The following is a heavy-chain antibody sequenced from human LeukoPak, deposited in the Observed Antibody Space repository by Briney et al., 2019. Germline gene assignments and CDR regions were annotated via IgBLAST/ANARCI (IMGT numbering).Heavy chain of an antibody. V-gene: IGHV3-30*18. CDR1: GFTFSSYG. J-gene: IGHJ6*02. Sequence: GGSLRLSCAASGFTFSSYGMQWVRQAPGKGLEWVAVISYDGSNKYYADSVKGRFTISRDNSKNTLYLQMNSLGAEDTAVYYCAKPAVTYYYYGTDVWGQGTTVTVSS. D-gene: IGHD4-17*01. CDR2: ISYDGSNK. CDR3: AKPAVTYYYYGTDV.